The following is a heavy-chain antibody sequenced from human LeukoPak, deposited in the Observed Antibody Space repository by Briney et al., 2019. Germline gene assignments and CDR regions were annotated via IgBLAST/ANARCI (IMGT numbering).Heavy chain of an antibody. D-gene: IGHD6-13*01. CDR1: GGSFSGYY. CDR2: INHSGST. Sequence: PSETLSLTCAVYGGSFSGYYWSWLRQPPGKGLEWIGEINHSGSTNYNPSLKSRVTISVDTSKNQFSLKLSSVTAADTAVYYCARGRDSSSRSRRFFDIWGQGTMVTVSS. J-gene: IGHJ3*02. CDR3: ARGRDSSSRSRRFFDI. V-gene: IGHV4-34*01.